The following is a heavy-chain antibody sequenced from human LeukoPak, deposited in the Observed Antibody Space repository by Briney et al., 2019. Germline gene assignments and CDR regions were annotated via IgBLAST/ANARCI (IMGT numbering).Heavy chain of an antibody. V-gene: IGHV3-7*01. D-gene: IGHD6-13*01. CDR2: IKQDGSEK. CDR1: GFTFSSYW. Sequence: GGSLRLSCAASGFTFSSYWMSWVRQGPGKGLEWVANIKQDGSEKYYVDSVKGRFTISRDNAKNSLYLQMNSLRAEDTAVYYCARVAKVGVAAAGTPGAFDIWGQGTMVTVSS. J-gene: IGHJ3*02. CDR3: ARVAKVGVAAAGTPGAFDI.